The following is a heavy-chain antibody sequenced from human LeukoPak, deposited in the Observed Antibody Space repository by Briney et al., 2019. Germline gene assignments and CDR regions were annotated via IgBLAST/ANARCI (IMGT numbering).Heavy chain of an antibody. D-gene: IGHD2-15*01. J-gene: IGHJ4*02. Sequence: WGSLRLSCAASGFTFSRYGMHWVRQAPGKGLEWVAFIRYDGSNKYYGDSVKGRFSISRDNSKNTLSLQMNSLRVEDTAVYYCARGGPAATPWDHKALDYWGQGTLVTVSS. CDR2: IRYDGSNK. CDR3: ARGGPAATPWDHKALDY. CDR1: GFTFSRYG. V-gene: IGHV3-30*02.